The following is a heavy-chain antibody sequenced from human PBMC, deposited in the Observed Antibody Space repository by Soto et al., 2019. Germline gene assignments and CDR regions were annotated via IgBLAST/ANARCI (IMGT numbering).Heavy chain of an antibody. Sequence: ASVKVSCKASGYTFTSYAMNWVRQAPGQGLEWMGWINTNTGNPTYAQGFTGRFVFSLDTSVSTAYLQINSLKAEDTAVYYCARGIAAAGIYPFDYWGQGTLVTVSS. CDR1: GYTFTSYA. CDR3: ARGIAAAGIYPFDY. J-gene: IGHJ4*02. V-gene: IGHV7-4-1*02. D-gene: IGHD6-13*01. CDR2: INTNTGNP.